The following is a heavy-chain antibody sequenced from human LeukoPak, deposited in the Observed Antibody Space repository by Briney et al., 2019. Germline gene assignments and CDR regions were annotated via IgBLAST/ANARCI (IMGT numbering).Heavy chain of an antibody. J-gene: IGHJ5*02. D-gene: IGHD6-25*01. Sequence: KPSETLSLTCTVSGGSISSYYWSWIRQPPGKGLEWIGYIYYSGSTNYNPSLKSRVTISVDTSKNQFSLKLSSVTAADTAVYYCARAPPSGWFDPWGQGTLVTVSS. V-gene: IGHV4-59*01. CDR1: GGSISSYY. CDR2: IYYSGST. CDR3: ARAPPSGWFDP.